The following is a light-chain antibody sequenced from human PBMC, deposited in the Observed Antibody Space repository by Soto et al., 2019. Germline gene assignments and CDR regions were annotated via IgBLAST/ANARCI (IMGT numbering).Light chain of an antibody. J-gene: IGKJ1*01. CDR2: WAS. CDR3: QQYYTTPRT. Sequence: DIVMTQSPDSLAVSLGERATINCKSSQSVVYSSNNKNYLAWYQQKPGQPPKLLIYWASTRESGVPDRFSGSGSGTDFTLTISSLQAGDVAVYYCQQYYTTPRTFGQGTKVEIK. V-gene: IGKV4-1*01. CDR1: QSVVYSSNNKNY.